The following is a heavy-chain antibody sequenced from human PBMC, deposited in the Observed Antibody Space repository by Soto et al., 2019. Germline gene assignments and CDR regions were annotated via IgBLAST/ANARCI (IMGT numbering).Heavy chain of an antibody. V-gene: IGHV2-5*02. CDR2: IYWDDDK. J-gene: IGHJ5*02. CDR3: AHSPGHTSGWWTNWFDP. D-gene: IGHD6-19*01. CDR1: GFSLSTSGVA. Sequence: QITLKESGPTLVKPTQTLTLTCTFSGFSLSTSGVAVGWIRQPPGKALEWLAFIYWDDDKRYSPSLKSRLTITKDTCKNQVVLTMTNMDPVDTGTYYCAHSPGHTSGWWTNWFDPCGQGTLVTVSS.